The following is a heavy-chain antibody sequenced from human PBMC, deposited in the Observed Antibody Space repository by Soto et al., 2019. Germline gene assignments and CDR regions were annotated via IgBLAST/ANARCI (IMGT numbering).Heavy chain of an antibody. Sequence: SQTLSLTCDISGDSVSTNTATWDWIRQSPSRGLEWLGRTYYRSRWYFDYAVSVKSRITISPDISNNQVSLQLTSVTPDDTAIYYCVRLIGNSWLDSWGQGTLNTGSS. CDR3: VRLIGNSWLDS. D-gene: IGHD3-22*01. J-gene: IGHJ5*01. CDR1: GDSVSTNTAT. V-gene: IGHV6-1*01. CDR2: TYYRSRWYF.